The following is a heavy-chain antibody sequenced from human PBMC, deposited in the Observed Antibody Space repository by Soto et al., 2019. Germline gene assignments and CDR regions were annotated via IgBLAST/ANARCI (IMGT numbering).Heavy chain of an antibody. CDR3: TRDASRDSSAGGWFDP. Sequence: WGALVVSCASSGFTFRSFTMNWVRQAPGKGLDWVSTISRNSAHIYYTDALRGRFTISIDNAKNSLHLQMNSLRAEDTAVYYCTRDASRDSSAGGWFDPWGPGTMVTVSS. J-gene: IGHJ5*02. CDR1: GFTFRSFT. V-gene: IGHV3-21*01. CDR2: ISRNSAHI. D-gene: IGHD6-13*01.